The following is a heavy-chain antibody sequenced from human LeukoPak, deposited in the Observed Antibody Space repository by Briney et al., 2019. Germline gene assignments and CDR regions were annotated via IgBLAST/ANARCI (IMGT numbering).Heavy chain of an antibody. D-gene: IGHD6-19*01. CDR3: ARDNTAVAGTRGWYYYYYMDV. CDR2: IYSGGST. Sequence: PGGSLRLSCAASGFTVSSNYMSWVRQAPGKGLEWVSVIYSGGSTYYADSVKGRFTISRDNSKNTLYLQMNSLRAEDTAVYYCARDNTAVAGTRGWYYYYYMDVWGKGTTVTISS. CDR1: GFTVSSNY. V-gene: IGHV3-66*01. J-gene: IGHJ6*03.